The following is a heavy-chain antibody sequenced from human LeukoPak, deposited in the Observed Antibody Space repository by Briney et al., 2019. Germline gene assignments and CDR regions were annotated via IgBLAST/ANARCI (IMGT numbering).Heavy chain of an antibody. CDR2: TWNDGSKG. J-gene: IGHJ4*02. D-gene: IGHD6-13*01. Sequence: GGSLRLSCAASGFTLSTYGVHWVRQAPGKGLEWVAVTWNDGSKGEYADSVKGRFTVSRDNSKNTLFLQMDSLRAEDTAVYYCAKGSSLPFDYWGQGTLVTVSS. V-gene: IGHV3-33*06. CDR1: GFTLSTYG. CDR3: AKGSSLPFDY.